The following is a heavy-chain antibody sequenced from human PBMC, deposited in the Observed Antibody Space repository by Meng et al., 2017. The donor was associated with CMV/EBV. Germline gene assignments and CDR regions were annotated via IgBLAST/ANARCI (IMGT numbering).Heavy chain of an antibody. Sequence: LGPGGGLVKRPGALANACPDAAGSVLSTYYMCGWRRDPRRGVLGLGRNNHNSGSTNYAPKLQGRVTMTMDTSKSKVYMELRSVSSADTAVYYCARTEYCSSLFDYWGQGTLVTVSS. CDR2: NNHNSGST. V-gene: IGHV1-46*01. J-gene: IGHJ4*02. CDR1: GSVLSTYY. D-gene: IGHD2-2*01. CDR3: ARTEYCSSLFDY.